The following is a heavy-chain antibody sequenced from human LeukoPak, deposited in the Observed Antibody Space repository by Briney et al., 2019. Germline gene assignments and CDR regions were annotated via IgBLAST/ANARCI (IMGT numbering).Heavy chain of an antibody. CDR2: ISGSGGST. Sequence: PGGSLRLSCAASGFSFSSYAMSWVRQAPGKGLEWVSAISGSGGSTYYADSVKGRFTISRGNSKNTLYLQMNSLRAEDTAVYYCAKEGGPGGSGWYYFDYWGQGTLVTVSS. CDR1: GFSFSSYA. V-gene: IGHV3-23*01. J-gene: IGHJ4*02. D-gene: IGHD6-19*01. CDR3: AKEGGPGGSGWYYFDY.